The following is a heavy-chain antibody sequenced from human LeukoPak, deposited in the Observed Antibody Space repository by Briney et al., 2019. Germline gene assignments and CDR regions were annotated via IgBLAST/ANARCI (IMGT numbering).Heavy chain of an antibody. J-gene: IGHJ3*02. CDR1: DDSFSSHY. CDR2: ISYIGSN. V-gene: IGHV4-59*11. D-gene: IGHD4-17*01. Sequence: SETLSLTCAVSDDSFSSHYSTWIRQPPGKGLEWIGYISYIGSNNYSPPLKSRFTISIDTSNNQFSMKLSSVTAADTAVYYCARDLVTVTKGFDSWGQGTMVSVSS. CDR3: ARDLVTVTKGFDS.